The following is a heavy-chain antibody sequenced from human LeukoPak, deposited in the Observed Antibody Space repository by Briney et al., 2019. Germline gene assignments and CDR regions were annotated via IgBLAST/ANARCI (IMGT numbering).Heavy chain of an antibody. CDR3: ARTQWLEDVFDF. CDR2: ISTYNGNT. CDR1: DDTFSNYG. V-gene: IGHV1-18*01. J-gene: IGHJ3*01. Sequence: GASVKVSCKASDDTFSNYGISWVRQAPGQGLEWMGWISTYNGNTHYAQKFQGRVTMTTDTSTNIAYLELRDLRSDDTAVYYCARTQWLEDVFDFWGQGTVVTVSS. D-gene: IGHD6-19*01.